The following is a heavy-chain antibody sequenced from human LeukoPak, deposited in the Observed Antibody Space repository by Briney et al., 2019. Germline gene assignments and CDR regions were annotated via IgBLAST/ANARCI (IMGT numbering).Heavy chain of an antibody. CDR3: AKDTGGGYDSRPFDY. CDR1: GFTFDDYA. Sequence: GRSLRLSCAASGFTFDDYAMHWVRQAPGKGLEWVSGISWNRGSIGYADSVKGRFTISRDNAKNSLYLQMNSLRAEDTALYYCAKDTGGGYDSRPFDYWGQGTLVTVSS. CDR2: ISWNRGSI. D-gene: IGHD5-12*01. J-gene: IGHJ4*02. V-gene: IGHV3-9*01.